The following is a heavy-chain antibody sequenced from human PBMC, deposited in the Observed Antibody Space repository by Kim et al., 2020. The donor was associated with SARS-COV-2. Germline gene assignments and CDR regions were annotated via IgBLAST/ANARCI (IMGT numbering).Heavy chain of an antibody. D-gene: IGHD6-19*01. V-gene: IGHV3-48*02. J-gene: IGHJ4*02. Sequence: YAASVKGLFTLSRDNARNSLYLQMNTLRDDDTATYYCARENLGSGLCDCWGLGTLVTVSS. CDR3: ARENLGSGLCDC.